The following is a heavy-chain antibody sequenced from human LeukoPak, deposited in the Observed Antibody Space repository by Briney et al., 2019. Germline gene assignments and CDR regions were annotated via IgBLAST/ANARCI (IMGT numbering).Heavy chain of an antibody. D-gene: IGHD5-12*01. J-gene: IGHJ4*02. CDR1: GGSISSYY. Sequence: SETLSLTCTVSGGSISSYYWSWIRQPPGKGLEWIGYIYYSGSTNYNPSLKSRVTISVDTSKNQFSLKLSSVTAADTAVYYCALSGYDATFDYWGQGTLVTVSS. V-gene: IGHV4-59*01. CDR3: ALSGYDATFDY. CDR2: IYYSGST.